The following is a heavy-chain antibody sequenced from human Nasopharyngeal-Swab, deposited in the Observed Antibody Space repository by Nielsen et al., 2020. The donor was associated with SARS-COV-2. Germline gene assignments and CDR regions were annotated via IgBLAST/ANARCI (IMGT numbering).Heavy chain of an antibody. CDR1: GFIFSASA. Sequence: GESLKISCAASGFIFSASAIHWVRQASGKGLEWVGRIGDKDHNYATTYGASVQGRFPISRDDSKNTAFLQMDSLKTEDTALYYCTTDFYFDYWGQGTLVTVSS. V-gene: IGHV3-73*01. CDR2: IGDKDHNYAT. CDR3: TTDFYFDY. J-gene: IGHJ4*02.